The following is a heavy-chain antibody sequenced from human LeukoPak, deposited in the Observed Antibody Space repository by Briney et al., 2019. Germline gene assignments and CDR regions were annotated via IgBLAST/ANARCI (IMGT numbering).Heavy chain of an antibody. CDR2: ISAYSGNT. D-gene: IGHD4-17*01. J-gene: IGHJ4*02. V-gene: IGHV1-18*01. CDR3: ARVSGYGDYVDY. Sequence: GASVKVSCKASGGTFSSYAISWVRQAPGQGLEWMGWISAYSGNTNYAQKLQGRVTMTTDTSTSTAYMELRSLRSDDTAVYYCARVSGYGDYVDYWGQGTLVTVSS. CDR1: GGTFSSYA.